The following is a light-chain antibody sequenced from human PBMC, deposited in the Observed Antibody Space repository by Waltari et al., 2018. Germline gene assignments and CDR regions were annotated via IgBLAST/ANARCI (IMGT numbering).Light chain of an antibody. J-gene: IGLJ1*01. V-gene: IGLV2-23*02. CDR2: EVT. CDR1: SSDVGNYNL. CDR3: CSYAGLGTYV. Sequence: QSGLTQPASVSGSPGQSITLSCTGTSSDVGNYNLVSWYQHHPGKAPKLIIYEVTKRTSGVSDRFSASKSANTASLTISGLQTEDEADYYCCSYAGLGTYVFGTGTKVTVL.